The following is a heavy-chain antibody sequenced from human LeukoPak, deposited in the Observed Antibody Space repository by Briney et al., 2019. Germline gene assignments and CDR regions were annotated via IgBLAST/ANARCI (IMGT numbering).Heavy chain of an antibody. CDR3: ARSRGGQITGDFDY. Sequence: GASVKVSCKASGGTCSSYAISWVRQAPGQGLEWMGGIIPIFGTANYAQKFQGRVTITTDESTSTAYMELSSLRSEDTAVYYCARSRGGQITGDFDYWGQGTLVTVSS. CDR1: GGTCSSYA. V-gene: IGHV1-69*05. CDR2: IIPIFGTA. D-gene: IGHD1-14*01. J-gene: IGHJ4*02.